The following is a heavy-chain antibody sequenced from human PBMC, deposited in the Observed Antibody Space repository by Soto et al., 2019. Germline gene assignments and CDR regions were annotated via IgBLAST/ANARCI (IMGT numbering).Heavy chain of an antibody. J-gene: IGHJ1*01. CDR1: GFTFSSYS. D-gene: IGHD3-22*01. V-gene: IGHV3-21*01. CDR2: ISSSSSYI. CDR3: ARAHYYDSSGREYFQH. Sequence: EVQLVESGGGLVKPGGSLRLSCAASGFTFSSYSMNWVRQAPGKGLEWVSSISSSSSYIYYADSVKGRFTISRDNAKNSLYLQMNSLRAEDTAVYYCARAHYYDSSGREYFQHWGQGTLVTVSS.